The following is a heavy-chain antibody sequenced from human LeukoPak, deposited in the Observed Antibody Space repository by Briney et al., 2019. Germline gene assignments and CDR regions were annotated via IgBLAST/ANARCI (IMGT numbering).Heavy chain of an antibody. Sequence: ASVKVSCKASGYTFSLYYLHWVRQAPGQGPEWMGMINPGDGSTTYRQKFQGRVTMTRDTSISTAYMELSRLRSDDTAVYYCARVWTTVTTRHRPFDYWGQGTLVTVSS. D-gene: IGHD4-17*01. J-gene: IGHJ4*02. CDR2: INPGDGST. V-gene: IGHV1-2*02. CDR1: GYTFSLYY. CDR3: ARVWTTVTTRHRPFDY.